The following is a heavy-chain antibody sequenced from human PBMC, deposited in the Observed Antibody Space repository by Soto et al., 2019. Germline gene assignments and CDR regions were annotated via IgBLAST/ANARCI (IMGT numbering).Heavy chain of an antibody. J-gene: IGHJ4*02. CDR2: VNAGNGQT. D-gene: IGHD6-19*01. CDR3: ARGIWERSSGWYYFDS. CDR1: GYTFANYA. V-gene: IGHV1-3*01. Sequence: GASVKVSCKASGYTFANYAVHWVRQAPGQSLEWMWLVNAGNGQTKYSEKLQGRVTITRDASANTAYMELSSLRSEDTALYFCARGIWERSSGWYYFDSGGQGTRVTVSS.